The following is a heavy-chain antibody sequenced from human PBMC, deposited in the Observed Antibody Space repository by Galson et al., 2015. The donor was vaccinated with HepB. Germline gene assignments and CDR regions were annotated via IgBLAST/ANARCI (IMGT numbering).Heavy chain of an antibody. CDR1: GGSFSGYY. V-gene: IGHV4-34*01. CDR2: INHSGST. CDR3: ARGKGQQLVYYYYYMDV. D-gene: IGHD6-6*01. Sequence: LSLTCAVYGGSFSGYYWSWIRQPPGKGLEWIGEINHSGSTNYNPSLKSRVTISVDTSKNQFSLKLSSVTAADTAVYYCARGKGQQLVYYYYYMDVWGQGTTVTVSS. J-gene: IGHJ6*03.